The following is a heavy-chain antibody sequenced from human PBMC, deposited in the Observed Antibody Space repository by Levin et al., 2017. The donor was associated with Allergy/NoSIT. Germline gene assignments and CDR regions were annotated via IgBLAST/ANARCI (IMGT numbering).Heavy chain of an antibody. CDR3: ARIAAAVYYYYDGMDG. Sequence: GESLKISCKASGYTFTGYYMHWVRQAPGQGLEWMGWINPNSGGTNYAQKFQGRVTMTRDTSISTAYMELSRLRSDDTAVYYCARIAAAVYYYYDGMDGWGQGTTVTVSS. V-gene: IGHV1-2*02. D-gene: IGHD6-13*01. CDR2: INPNSGGT. J-gene: IGHJ6*02. CDR1: GYTFTGYY.